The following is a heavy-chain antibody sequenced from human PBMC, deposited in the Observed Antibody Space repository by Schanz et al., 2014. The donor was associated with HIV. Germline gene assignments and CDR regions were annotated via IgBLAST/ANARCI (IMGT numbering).Heavy chain of an antibody. CDR3: AKTSYGWYFDY. Sequence: EVQLVESGGGLAQPGGSLRLSCAASAFTFRSYALHWVRQAPGKGLEWVSAISGSGDITYYADSVKGRFTISRDNSKNTVYLQMDSLRAEDTAIYYCAKTSYGWYFDYWGQGTLVTVSS. CDR1: AFTFRSYA. CDR2: ISGSGDIT. V-gene: IGHV3-23*04. J-gene: IGHJ4*02. D-gene: IGHD6-19*01.